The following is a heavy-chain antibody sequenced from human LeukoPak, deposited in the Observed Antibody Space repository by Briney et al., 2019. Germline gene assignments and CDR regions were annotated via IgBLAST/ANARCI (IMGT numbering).Heavy chain of an antibody. CDR2: INHSGST. V-gene: IGHV4-34*01. D-gene: IGHD6-19*01. Sequence: SSETLSLTCAVYGGSFSGYYWSWIRQPPGKGLEWIGEINHSGSTNYNPSLKSRVTISVDTSKNQFSLKLSSVTAADTAVYYCARVSSIAVAGETDYWGQGTLVTVSS. J-gene: IGHJ4*02. CDR3: ARVSSIAVAGETDY. CDR1: GGSFSGYY.